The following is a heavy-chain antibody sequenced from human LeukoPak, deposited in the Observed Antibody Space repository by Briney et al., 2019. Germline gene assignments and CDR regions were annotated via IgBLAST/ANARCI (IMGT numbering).Heavy chain of an antibody. CDR1: GFTFSSYA. V-gene: IGHV3-23*01. D-gene: IGHD6-19*01. Sequence: GGSLRLSCAASGFTFSSYAMSWVRQAPGKWLEWVSAISGSGGSTYYADSVKGRFTISRDNSKNTLYLQMNSLRAEDTAVYYCAKDSEQWLVFIDYWGQGTLVTVSS. CDR2: ISGSGGST. CDR3: AKDSEQWLVFIDY. J-gene: IGHJ4*02.